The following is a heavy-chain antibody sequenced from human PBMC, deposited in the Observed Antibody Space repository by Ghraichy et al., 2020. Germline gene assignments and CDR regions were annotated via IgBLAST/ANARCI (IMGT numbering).Heavy chain of an antibody. CDR1: GFTFSSYW. V-gene: IGHV3-7*03. Sequence: GESLNISCAASGFTFSSYWMSWVRQAPGKGLEWVANIKQDGSEKYYVDSVKGRFTISRDNAKNSLYLQMNSLRAEDTAVYYCARAYAIEPLYYYYYYMDVWGKGTTVTVSS. CDR2: IKQDGSEK. CDR3: ARAYAIEPLYYYYYYMDV. D-gene: IGHD2-8*01. J-gene: IGHJ6*03.